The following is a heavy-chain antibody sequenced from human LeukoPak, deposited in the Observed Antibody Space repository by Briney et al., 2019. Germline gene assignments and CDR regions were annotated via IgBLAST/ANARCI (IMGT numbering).Heavy chain of an antibody. D-gene: IGHD5-12*01. CDR1: GFNFGSYA. Sequence: GGSLRLSCAVSGFNFGSYAMNWVRQAPGKGLEWISHINSEMNLRDYADSVKGRFTISRDNAKHSVDLQMSSLRDEDTAVYYCARALDRWTSGGYDPRLDHWGQGTPVTVSS. CDR2: INSEMNLR. J-gene: IGHJ4*02. V-gene: IGHV3-48*02. CDR3: ARALDRWTSGGYDPRLDH.